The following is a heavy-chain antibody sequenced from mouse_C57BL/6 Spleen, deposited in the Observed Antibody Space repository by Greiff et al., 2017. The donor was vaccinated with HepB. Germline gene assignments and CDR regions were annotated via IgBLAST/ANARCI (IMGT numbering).Heavy chain of an antibody. CDR2: ISNGGGST. Sequence: DVKLVESGGGLVQPGGSLKLSCAASGFTFSDYYMYWVRQTPEKRLEWVAYISNGGGSTYYPDTVKGRFTISRDNAKNTLYLQMSRLKSEDTAMYYCARGSRDYAMDYWGQGTSVTVSS. J-gene: IGHJ4*01. CDR3: ARGSRDYAMDY. V-gene: IGHV5-12*01. CDR1: GFTFSDYY.